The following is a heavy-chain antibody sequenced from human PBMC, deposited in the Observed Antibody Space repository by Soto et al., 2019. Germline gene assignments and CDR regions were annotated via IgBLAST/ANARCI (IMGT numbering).Heavy chain of an antibody. V-gene: IGHV4-39*01. CDR3: AGQTFTIAAASYGRSNWFDP. CDR2: IYFTGNT. Sequence: PSETLSLTCSASGGSITSSSHFWGWVRQPPGKGLEWIGTIYFTGNTYYTPSLKSRLTMSIDTSKYEFSLRLNSVTAADTAVYYCAGQTFTIAAASYGRSNWFDPWGPGTLVTVSS. CDR1: GGSITSSSHF. D-gene: IGHD6-25*01. J-gene: IGHJ5*02.